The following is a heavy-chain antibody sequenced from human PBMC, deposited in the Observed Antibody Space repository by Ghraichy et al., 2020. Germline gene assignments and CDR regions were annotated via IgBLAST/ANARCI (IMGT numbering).Heavy chain of an antibody. CDR1: GGSISSYY. CDR2: IYNSGST. CDR3: ARDTSGWYGTN. V-gene: IGHV4-59*01. Sequence: SETPSLTCTVSGGSISSYYWSWIRQPPGKGLEWIGYIYNSGSTDYNPSLKSRVTISVDTSKNQLSLNLRSVTAADTAVYYCARDTSGWYGTNWGQGTLVTVSS. J-gene: IGHJ4*02. D-gene: IGHD6-19*01.